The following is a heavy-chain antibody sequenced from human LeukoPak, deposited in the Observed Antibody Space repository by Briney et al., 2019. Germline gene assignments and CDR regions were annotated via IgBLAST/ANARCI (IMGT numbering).Heavy chain of an antibody. J-gene: IGHJ4*02. CDR2: INWNGGST. V-gene: IGHV3-20*04. D-gene: IGHD6-13*01. CDR1: GFIFDDFG. Sequence: GGSLRLSCAASGFIFDDFGMSWVRQAPGKGLEWVSGINWNGGSTSYADSVKGRFTISRDNAKNSLYLQMNSLRAEDTAFHYCARDKAAAGTLFDYWGQGALVTVSS. CDR3: ARDKAAAGTLFDY.